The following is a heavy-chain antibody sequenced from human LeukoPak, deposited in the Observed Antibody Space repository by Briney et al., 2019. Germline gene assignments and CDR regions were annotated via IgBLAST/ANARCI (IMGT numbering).Heavy chain of an antibody. CDR2: ISSSSSTI. CDR1: GFTFSTYS. CDR3: ARDTGGRGWFDP. V-gene: IGHV3-48*01. D-gene: IGHD2-8*02. J-gene: IGHJ5*02. Sequence: GGSLRLSCASSGFTFSTYSMSWVRQAPGKELEWVSYISSSSSTIYHSDSVKGRFTTSRDNTKNSLYLQMNSLRAEDTAVYYCARDTGGRGWFDPWGQGTLVTVSS.